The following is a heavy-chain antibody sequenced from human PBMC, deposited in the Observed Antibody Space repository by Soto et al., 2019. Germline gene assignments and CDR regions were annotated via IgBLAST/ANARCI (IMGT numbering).Heavy chain of an antibody. CDR3: ASFQGGATTQDYYGMDV. CDR1: GYTFTSYG. Sequence: GASVKVCCKASGYTFTSYGISWVRQAPGQGLEWTGWISAYNGNTNYAQKFQGRVTMTRNTSISTAYMELSSLRSEDTAVYYCASFQGGATTQDYYGMDVWGQGPTVTVSS. V-gene: IGHV1-18*01. J-gene: IGHJ6*02. D-gene: IGHD1-1*01. CDR2: ISAYNGNT.